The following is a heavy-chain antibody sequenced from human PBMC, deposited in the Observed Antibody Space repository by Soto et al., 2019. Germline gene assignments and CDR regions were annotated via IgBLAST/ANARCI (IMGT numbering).Heavy chain of an antibody. D-gene: IGHD3-16*02. CDR3: TRSIGSGGVIGGFDY. Sequence: QVQLVQSETEVKKPGFAVKVSCKASGGTFNTYAMNWVRQAPGQGLEWMGGIIPMFDTPRYAQKFQGRVTITVDESTTTAYMELSSLRSDDTAVYYCTRSIGSGGVIGGFDYWGQGTLVTVSS. CDR1: GGTFNTYA. J-gene: IGHJ4*02. CDR2: IIPMFDTP. V-gene: IGHV1-69*01.